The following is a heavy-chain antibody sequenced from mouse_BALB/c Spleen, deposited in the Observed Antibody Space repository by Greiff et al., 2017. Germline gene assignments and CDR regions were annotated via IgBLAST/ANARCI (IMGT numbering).Heavy chain of an antibody. CDR1: GFTFSSYT. V-gene: IGHV5-12-2*01. Sequence: EVQLVESGGGLVQPGGSLKLSCAASGFTFSSYTMSWVRQTPEKRLEWVAYISNGGGSTYYPDSVKGRFTISRDNAKNNLYLQMSSLKSEDTAMYYCARGWDYYGGLDYWGQGTTLTVSS. CDR3: ARGWDYYGGLDY. J-gene: IGHJ2*01. D-gene: IGHD1-2*01. CDR2: ISNGGGST.